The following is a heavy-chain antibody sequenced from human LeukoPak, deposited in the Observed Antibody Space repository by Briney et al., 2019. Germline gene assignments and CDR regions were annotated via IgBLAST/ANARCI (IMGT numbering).Heavy chain of an antibody. CDR2: MNPNSGNT. CDR1: GFTFIAYD. J-gene: IGHJ4*02. CDR3: ARVSQTPAYYYTSGYYYHGY. V-gene: IGHV1-8*01. D-gene: IGHD3-22*01. Sequence: GASVKVSCKASGFTFIAYDINWVRQAPGQGLEWMGWMNPNSGNTGFAQKLQGRVTMTRDTSINTAYMELSNLRSEDTAVYYCARVSQTPAYYYTSGYYYHGYWGQGTRVTVSS.